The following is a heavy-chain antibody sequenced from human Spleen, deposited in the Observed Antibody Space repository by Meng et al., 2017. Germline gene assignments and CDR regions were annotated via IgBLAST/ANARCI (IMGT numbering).Heavy chain of an antibody. V-gene: IGHV3-43D*03. D-gene: IGHD3-16*02. CDR2: ITWDDRT. J-gene: IGHJ4*02. Sequence: GESLKISCAASGFTFDDYAMHWVRQAPGEGLEWVSLITWDDRTYYTDSVKGRFTISRDNAENSLYLQMNSLRAEDTALYYCAKANYDYVWGSYRSLDYWGQGTLVTVSS. CDR1: GFTFDDYA. CDR3: AKANYDYVWGSYRSLDY.